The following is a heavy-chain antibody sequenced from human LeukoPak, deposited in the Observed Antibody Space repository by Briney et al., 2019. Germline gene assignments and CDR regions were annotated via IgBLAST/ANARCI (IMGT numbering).Heavy chain of an antibody. J-gene: IGHJ5*02. CDR1: GLTFSSYS. Sequence: GGSLRLSCAASGLTFSSYSMNWVRQAPGKGLEWVSSISSSSSYIYYADSVKGRFTISRDNAKNSLYLQMNSLRAEDTAVYYCARGTVAAAGYNWFDPWGQGTLVTVSS. CDR2: ISSSSSYI. V-gene: IGHV3-21*01. D-gene: IGHD6-13*01. CDR3: ARGTVAAAGYNWFDP.